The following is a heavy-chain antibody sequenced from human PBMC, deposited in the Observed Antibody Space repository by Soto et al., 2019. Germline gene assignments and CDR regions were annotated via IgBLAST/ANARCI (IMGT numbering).Heavy chain of an antibody. CDR3: AKDPHWAIISTPHDS. D-gene: IGHD2-2*01. J-gene: IGHJ5*01. Sequence: GGSLRLSCAASGFTFSSYAMSWVRQAPGKGLEWVSAISGSGGSTYYADSVKGRFTISRDNSKNTLYLQMDSLRAEDTAIYYCAKDPHWAIISTPHDSGGHGPLVTVSS. CDR1: GFTFSSYA. CDR2: ISGSGGST. V-gene: IGHV3-23*01.